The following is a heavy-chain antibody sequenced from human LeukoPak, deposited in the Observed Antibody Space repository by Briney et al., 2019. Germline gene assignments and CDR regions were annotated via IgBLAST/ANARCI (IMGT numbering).Heavy chain of an antibody. CDR3: ARECLGSVYFDY. CDR2: IKQDGSEK. CDR1: GFTFSNYW. J-gene: IGHJ4*02. Sequence: SGGSLRLSCAASGFTFSNYWMNWVRQAPGKGLEWVANIKQDGSEKYYVDSVKGRFTISRDNAKKSLYLQMSSLRAEDTAVYYCARECLGSVYFDYWGQGNLVTVSS. D-gene: IGHD7-27*01. V-gene: IGHV3-7*01.